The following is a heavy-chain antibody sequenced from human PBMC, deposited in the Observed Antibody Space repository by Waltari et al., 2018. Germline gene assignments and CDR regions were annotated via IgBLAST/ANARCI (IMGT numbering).Heavy chain of an antibody. CDR1: GGSISSYY. Sequence: QVQLQESGPGLVKPSETLSLTCTVSGGSISSYYWSWIRQPPGKGLEWIGYIYYSGSTNYNPSLKSRVTISVDTSKNQFSLKLSSVTAADTAVYYCARARTEARIYYGMDVCGQGTTVTVSS. V-gene: IGHV4-59*01. J-gene: IGHJ6*02. CDR2: IYYSGST. CDR3: ARARTEARIYYGMDV.